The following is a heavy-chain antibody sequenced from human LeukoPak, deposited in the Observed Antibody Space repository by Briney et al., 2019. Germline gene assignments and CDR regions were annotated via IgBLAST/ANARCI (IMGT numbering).Heavy chain of an antibody. D-gene: IGHD3-16*02. Sequence: PSETLSLTCAAYGGSFSGYYWSWIRQPPGKGLEWIGEINHSGSTNYNPSLKSRVTISVDTSKNQFSLKLSSATAADTAVYYCARHVPLSMINVWGSYRDNFDYWGQGTLVTVSS. CDR1: GGSFSGYY. CDR3: ARHVPLSMINVWGSYRDNFDY. J-gene: IGHJ4*02. CDR2: INHSGST. V-gene: IGHV4-34*01.